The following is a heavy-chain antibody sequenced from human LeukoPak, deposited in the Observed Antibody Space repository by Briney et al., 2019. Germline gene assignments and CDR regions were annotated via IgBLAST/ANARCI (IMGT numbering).Heavy chain of an antibody. V-gene: IGHV3-9*01. D-gene: IGHD3-16*01. CDR1: GSSLGDYG. J-gene: IGHJ6*02. CDR3: AKGGGAFYYYGMDV. Sequence: PGGSLRLSCAASGSSLGDYGMHWVRQPPGKGLEWVSGISWDSGSIGYADSVKGRFTISSDNAKNSLYLQMNSLRDEDTALYYCAKGGGAFYYYGMDVWGQGTTVTVFS. CDR2: ISWDSGSI.